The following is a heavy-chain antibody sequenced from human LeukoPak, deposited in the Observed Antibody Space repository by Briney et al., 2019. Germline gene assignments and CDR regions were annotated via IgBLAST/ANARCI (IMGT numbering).Heavy chain of an antibody. D-gene: IGHD1-7*01. CDR1: GDSVSSNSAA. J-gene: IGHJ3*02. CDR3: TREVAGTCAFDI. CDR2: TFYRSKWYN. Sequence: PSQTLSLTCAISGDSVSSNSAAWNWIRQSPSRGLEWLGRTFYRSKWYNEYAVSVKSRITINPDTSKNQFSLHLNSVTPEDTAVYYCTREVAGTCAFDIWGQGTMVTVSS. V-gene: IGHV6-1*01.